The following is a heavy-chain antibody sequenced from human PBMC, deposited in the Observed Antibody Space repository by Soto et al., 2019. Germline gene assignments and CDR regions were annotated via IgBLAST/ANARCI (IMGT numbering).Heavy chain of an antibody. Sequence: SQTLSLTCAISGDSVSSNNAAWNWIRQSPSRGLEWLGRTYYRSKWYNDYAVSVKSRISFNPDTSKNQFSLQMKSVIPVDTAVYYCARAKEYSSSSGMDVWAQGTTVTVSS. CDR2: TYYRSKWYN. CDR1: GDSVSSNNAA. V-gene: IGHV6-1*01. J-gene: IGHJ6*02. D-gene: IGHD6-6*01. CDR3: ARAKEYSSSSGMDV.